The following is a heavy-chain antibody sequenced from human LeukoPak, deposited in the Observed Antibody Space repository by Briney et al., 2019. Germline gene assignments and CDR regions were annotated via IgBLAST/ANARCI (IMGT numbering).Heavy chain of an antibody. J-gene: IGHJ5*02. CDR3: ARYSGSQWWFDP. CDR2: IIPIFGTA. CDR1: GGTFSSYA. Sequence: SVKVSCKASGGTFSSYAISRVRQAPGQGLEWMGGIIPIFGTANYAQKFQGRVTITTDESTSTAYMELSSLRSEDTAVYYCARYSGSQWWFDPWGQGTLVTVSS. V-gene: IGHV1-69*05. D-gene: IGHD1-26*01.